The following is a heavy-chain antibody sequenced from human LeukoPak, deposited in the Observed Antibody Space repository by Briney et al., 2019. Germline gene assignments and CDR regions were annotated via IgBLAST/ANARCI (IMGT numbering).Heavy chain of an antibody. CDR3: AKDNRRHYTSGPNPDSLH. J-gene: IGHJ4*02. Sequence: GGSLRLSCAGSGFIFNNYAIHWVRQPPGKGLEWVSGISWNSGSIDYADSVKGRFTISRDNAKNSLYLQMNSLRVEDTAFYYCAKDNRRHYTSGPNPDSLHWGQGALVTVSS. CDR1: GFIFNNYA. V-gene: IGHV3-9*01. CDR2: ISWNSGSI. D-gene: IGHD6-19*01.